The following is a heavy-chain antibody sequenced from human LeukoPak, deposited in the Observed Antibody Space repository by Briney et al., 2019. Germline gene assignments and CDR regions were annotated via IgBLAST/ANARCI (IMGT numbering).Heavy chain of an antibody. CDR3: AKGIGSGRYPTSFDY. D-gene: IGHD3-10*01. CDR2: IYHSGST. J-gene: IGHJ4*02. Sequence: KASETLSLTCAVSGYSISSGYYWGWIRQPPGKGLEWIGSIYHSGSTYYNPSLKSRVTISVDTSKNQFSLKLSSVTAADTAVYYCAKGIGSGRYPTSFDYWGQGTLVTVSS. CDR1: GYSISSGYY. V-gene: IGHV4-38-2*01.